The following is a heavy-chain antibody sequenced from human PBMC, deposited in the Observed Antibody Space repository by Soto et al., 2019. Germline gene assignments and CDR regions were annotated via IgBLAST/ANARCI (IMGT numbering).Heavy chain of an antibody. J-gene: IGHJ4*02. D-gene: IGHD3-22*01. Sequence: SETLSLTCAVYGGSFSGYYWSWIRQPPGKGLEWIGEINHSGSTNYNPSLKSRVTISVDTSKKQFPLKLSSVTAADTAVYYCAGDYDSSCYQGDRGQGTLVTVSS. CDR2: INHSGST. CDR3: AGDYDSSCYQGD. CDR1: GGSFSGYY. V-gene: IGHV4-34*01.